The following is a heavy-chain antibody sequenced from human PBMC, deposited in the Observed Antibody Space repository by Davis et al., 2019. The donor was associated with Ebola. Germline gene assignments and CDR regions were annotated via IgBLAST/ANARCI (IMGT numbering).Heavy chain of an antibody. D-gene: IGHD6-13*01. CDR1: GGSFSGYY. CDR3: ARDGYSSSWFRYGMDV. Sequence: MPSETLSLTCAVYGGSFSGYYWSWIRQPPGKGLEWIGEINHSGSTNYNPSLKSRVTISVDTSKNQFSLKLSSVTAADTAVYYCARDGYSSSWFRYGMDVWGQGTTVTVSS. V-gene: IGHV4-34*01. CDR2: INHSGST. J-gene: IGHJ6*02.